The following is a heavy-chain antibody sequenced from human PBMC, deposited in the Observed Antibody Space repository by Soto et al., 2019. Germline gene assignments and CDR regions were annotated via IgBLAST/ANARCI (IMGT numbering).Heavy chain of an antibody. CDR3: AIDIAARPALPS. J-gene: IGHJ5*02. Sequence: PSETLSLTCTVSDGSISSSSYYWGWIRQPPGKGLEWIGSIYYSGSTYYNPSLKSRVTISVDTSKNQFSLKLSSVTAADTAVYYCAIDIAARPALPSWGQGTLVTVSS. CDR2: IYYSGST. D-gene: IGHD6-6*01. CDR1: DGSISSSSYY. V-gene: IGHV4-39*01.